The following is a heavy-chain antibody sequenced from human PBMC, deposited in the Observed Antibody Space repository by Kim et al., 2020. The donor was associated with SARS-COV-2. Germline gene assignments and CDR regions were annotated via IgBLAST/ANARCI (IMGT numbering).Heavy chain of an antibody. V-gene: IGHV3-30*18. CDR1: GFTFINCA. CDR3: AKDLASVTMAHYYGMDV. CDR2: ISYDGTNK. J-gene: IGHJ6*01. D-gene: IGHD3-10*01. Sequence: GGSLRLSCVASGFTFINCAMHWVRQAPGKGLEWVAVISYDGTNKYNADSVKDRFTISRDNAKNTLYLQMNGLRPEDTAVYYCAKDLASVTMAHYYGMDV.